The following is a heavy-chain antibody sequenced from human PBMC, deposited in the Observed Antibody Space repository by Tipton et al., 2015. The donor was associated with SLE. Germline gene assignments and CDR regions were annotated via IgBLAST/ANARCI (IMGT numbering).Heavy chain of an antibody. CDR3: ARDAHGYYSGWMDY. D-gene: IGHD2-15*01. V-gene: IGHV4-59*12. CDR1: GGSISSDY. Sequence: TLSLTCTVSGGSISSDYWTWIRQPPGKGLGWIGYIYYSGSTNYNPSVQSRVTMSVDTSKNQFSLILSSVTAADTAVYYCARDAHGYYSGWMDYWGQGTLVTVSS. CDR2: IYYSGST. J-gene: IGHJ4*02.